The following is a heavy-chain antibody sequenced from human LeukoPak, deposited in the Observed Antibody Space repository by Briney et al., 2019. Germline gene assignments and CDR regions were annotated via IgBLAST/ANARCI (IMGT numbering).Heavy chain of an antibody. Sequence: SGGSLRLSCAASGFTFSSYAMSWVRQAPGRGLEWVSGISGSGGNTYYPDSVKGRFTISRDNSKNTLYLQMNSLRAEDTAVYYCAKGRDRSGYYWFDPWGQGTLVTVSS. CDR1: GFTFSSYA. J-gene: IGHJ5*02. D-gene: IGHD3-22*01. CDR2: ISGSGGNT. CDR3: AKGRDRSGYYWFDP. V-gene: IGHV3-23*01.